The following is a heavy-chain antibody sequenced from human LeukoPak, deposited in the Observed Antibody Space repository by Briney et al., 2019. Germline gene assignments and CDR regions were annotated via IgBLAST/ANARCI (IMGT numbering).Heavy chain of an antibody. Sequence: PGGSLRLSCAASGFTFNVFGMNWVRQAPGKGLEWVSYIGTTSGAIYYAGSVKGRFAISRDNAKNSLYLQMNSLRAEDTALYYCAREVSEGFDFWGQGTLVTVSS. CDR2: IGTTSGAI. CDR3: AREVSEGFDF. V-gene: IGHV3-21*05. CDR1: GFTFNVFG. J-gene: IGHJ4*02. D-gene: IGHD3-22*01.